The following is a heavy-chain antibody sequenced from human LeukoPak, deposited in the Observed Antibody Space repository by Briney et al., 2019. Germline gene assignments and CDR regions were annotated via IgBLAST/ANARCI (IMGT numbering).Heavy chain of an antibody. CDR1: GGSISSYY. CDR3: AVNYYGSGSYGNNWFDP. CDR2: IYYSGST. J-gene: IGHJ5*02. D-gene: IGHD3-10*01. Sequence: SETLSLTCTVSGGSISSYYWSWIRQPPGKGLEWIGCIYYSGSTNYNPSFKSRVAISVDTSKNQFSLKLSSVTAADTAVYYCAVNYYGSGSYGNNWFDPWGQGTLVTVSS. V-gene: IGHV4-59*12.